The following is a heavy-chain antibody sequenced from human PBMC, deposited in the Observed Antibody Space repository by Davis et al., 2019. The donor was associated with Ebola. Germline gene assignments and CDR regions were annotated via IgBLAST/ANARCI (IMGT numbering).Heavy chain of an antibody. J-gene: IGHJ4*02. CDR2: ISWNSGSI. CDR3: TRGGYYNSGSYVTPPFDY. Sequence: GGSLRLSCAASGFTFSSYAMSWVRQAPGKGLEWVSGISWNSGSIGYADSVKGRFTISRDNAKNTLYLQMNSLRAEDTAMYYCTRGGYYNSGSYVTPPFDYWGQGTLVTVSS. V-gene: IGHV3-9*01. CDR1: GFTFSSYA. D-gene: IGHD3-10*01.